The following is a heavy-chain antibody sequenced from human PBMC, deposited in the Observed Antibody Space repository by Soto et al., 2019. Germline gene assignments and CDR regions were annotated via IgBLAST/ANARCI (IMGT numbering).Heavy chain of an antibody. D-gene: IGHD2-15*01. J-gene: IGHJ4*02. CDR1: EFTFSSHA. CDR3: AKRMGPQDY. Sequence: EVQLLESGGGLIKREGSLRLSCAVSEFTFSSHAMSWVRQAPEKGLEWVSGISGSGDDTFYAESVRGRFTISRDNCKNIGYMQMNGMRPDDTAVYYCAKRMGPQDYWGQGTLVTVYS. V-gene: IGHV3-23*01. CDR2: ISGSGDDT.